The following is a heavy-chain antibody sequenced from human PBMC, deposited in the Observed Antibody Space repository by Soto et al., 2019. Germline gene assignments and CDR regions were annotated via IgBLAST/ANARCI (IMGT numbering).Heavy chain of an antibody. CDR2: IYYSGST. J-gene: IGHJ5*02. Sequence: ETLSLTCTVSGGSVSSGSYYWSWIRQPPGKGLEWIGYIYYSGSTNYNPSLKSRVTISVDTSKNQFSLKLSSVTAADTAVYYCARDGYCSGGSCYSVWFDPWGQGTLVTVSS. V-gene: IGHV4-61*01. CDR3: ARDGYCSGGSCYSVWFDP. D-gene: IGHD2-15*01. CDR1: GGSVSSGSYY.